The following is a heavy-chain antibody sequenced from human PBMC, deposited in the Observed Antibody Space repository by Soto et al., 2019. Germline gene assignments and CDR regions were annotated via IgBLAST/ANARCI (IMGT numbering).Heavy chain of an antibody. CDR1: GFSLSTSGVG. CDR3: AHRGVATTTFDY. J-gene: IGHJ4*02. CDR2: IYWDDDK. D-gene: IGHD5-12*01. Sequence: QITLKESGPTLVKPTQTLTLTCTFSGFSLSTSGVGVGWIRQPPGKALEWLALIYWDDDKRYSPSLKTRLTITQDTSKNQVVLTMTNLDPVDTATYYCAHRGVATTTFDYWGQGALVTVSS. V-gene: IGHV2-5*02.